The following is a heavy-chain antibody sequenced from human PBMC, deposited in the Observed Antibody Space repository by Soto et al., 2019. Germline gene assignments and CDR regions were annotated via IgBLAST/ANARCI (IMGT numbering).Heavy chain of an antibody. V-gene: IGHV3-30-3*01. CDR1: GFTFSSYA. J-gene: IGHJ2*01. CDR2: ISYDGSNK. CDR3: ARSVVTGWYLVL. Sequence: QVQLVESGGGVVQPGRSLRLSCAASGFTFSSYAMHWVRQAPGKGLEWVVVISYDGSNKYYADSVKGRFTISRDNSKNTLYLPMNSRRAEDTAVYYCARSVVTGWYLVLWGRGTLVTVSS. D-gene: IGHD2-21*02.